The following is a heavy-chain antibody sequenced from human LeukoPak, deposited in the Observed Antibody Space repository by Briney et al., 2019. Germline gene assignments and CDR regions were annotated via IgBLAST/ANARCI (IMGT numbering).Heavy chain of an antibody. Sequence: ASVKVSCKVSGYTLTELSMHWVRQAPGKGLEWMGGFDPEDGETIYAQKFQGRVTMTEDTSTDTAYVELSSLRSEDTAVYYCATVPYDSSGYHSDYWGQGTLVTVSS. J-gene: IGHJ4*02. V-gene: IGHV1-24*01. D-gene: IGHD3-22*01. CDR2: FDPEDGET. CDR1: GYTLTELS. CDR3: ATVPYDSSGYHSDY.